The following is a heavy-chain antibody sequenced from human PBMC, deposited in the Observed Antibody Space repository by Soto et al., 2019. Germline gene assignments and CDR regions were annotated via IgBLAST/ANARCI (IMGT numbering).Heavy chain of an antibody. V-gene: IGHV1-69*06. Sequence: QVQLVQSGAEVKKPGSSVKVSCKASGGTFSSYAISWVRQAPGQGLEWMGGLIPIFGTANNAQKFQGRVTITADKSTSTDYMELSRLRSEDTAVYYCASESESVGDTVTTGRRLDPCGQGTLVCVSS. D-gene: IGHD4-4*01. CDR3: ASESESVGDTVTTGRRLDP. J-gene: IGHJ5*02. CDR1: GGTFSSYA. CDR2: LIPIFGTA.